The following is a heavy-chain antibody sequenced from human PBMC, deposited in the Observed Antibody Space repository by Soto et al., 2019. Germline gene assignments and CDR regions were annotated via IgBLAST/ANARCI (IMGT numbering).Heavy chain of an antibody. CDR3: ARGAAAGVDYGMDV. J-gene: IGHJ6*02. D-gene: IGHD6-13*01. Sequence: SETLSLTCTVSGGSISSYYCNWSRQPAGKGLEWIGRIHSSGGTNYNPSLESRVTMSVDTSKKRFSLKLNSVTAADTAVYYCARGAAAGVDYGMDVWGQGTTVTVSS. CDR1: GGSISSYY. CDR2: IHSSGGT. V-gene: IGHV4-4*07.